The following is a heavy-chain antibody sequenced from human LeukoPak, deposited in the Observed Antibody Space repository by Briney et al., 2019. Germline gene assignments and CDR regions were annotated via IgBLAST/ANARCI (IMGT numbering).Heavy chain of an antibody. D-gene: IGHD6-13*01. CDR2: INHSGST. CDR1: GGSFSGYY. CDR3: ARQYSSSWPRYFDY. V-gene: IGHV4-34*01. Sequence: SETLSLTCAVYGGSFSGYYWSWIRQAPGKGLEWIGEINHSGSTNYNPSLKSRVTISVDTSKNQFSLKLSSVTAADTAVYYCARQYSSSWPRYFDYWGQGTLVTVSS. J-gene: IGHJ4*02.